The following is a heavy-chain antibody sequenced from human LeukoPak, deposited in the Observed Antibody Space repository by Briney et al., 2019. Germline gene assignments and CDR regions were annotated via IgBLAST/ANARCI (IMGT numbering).Heavy chain of an antibody. CDR3: ACYGIAPPY. Sequence: GGSLRLSCAASGFTFSSYWMHWVRQAPGKGLVWVSHINNDESSTSYADSVRGRFTISRDNAKNTLYLQMNSLRTEDTAVYYCACYGIAPPYWGQGTLVTVSS. V-gene: IGHV3-74*01. D-gene: IGHD2-15*01. CDR1: GFTFSSYW. J-gene: IGHJ4*02. CDR2: INNDESST.